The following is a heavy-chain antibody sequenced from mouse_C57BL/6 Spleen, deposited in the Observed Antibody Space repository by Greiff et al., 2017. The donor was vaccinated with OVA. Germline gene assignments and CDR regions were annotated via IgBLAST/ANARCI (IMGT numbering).Heavy chain of an antibody. V-gene: IGHV5-4*03. CDR1: GFTFSSYA. CDR2: ISDGGSYT. J-gene: IGHJ3*01. Sequence: EVMLVESGGGLVKPGGSLKLSCAASGFTFSSYAMSWVRQTPEKRLEWVATISDGGSYTYYPDNVKGRFTISRDNAKNNLYLQMSHLKSEDTAMYYCAYYGSSPFAYWGQGTLVTVSA. D-gene: IGHD1-1*01. CDR3: AYYGSSPFAY.